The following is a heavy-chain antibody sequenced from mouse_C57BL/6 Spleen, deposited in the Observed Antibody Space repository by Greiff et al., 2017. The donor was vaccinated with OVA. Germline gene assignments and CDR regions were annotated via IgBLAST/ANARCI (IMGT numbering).Heavy chain of an antibody. D-gene: IGHD1-1*02. V-gene: IGHV14-4*01. Sequence: EVQLQQSGAELVRPGASVKLSCTASGFNIKDDYMHWVKQRPEQGLEWIGWIDPENGDTEYASKVQGKATITADTSSNTAYLQLSSLTSEDTAFYYFTTWGNGLDYWGQGTTLTVSS. J-gene: IGHJ2*01. CDR1: GFNIKDDY. CDR2: IDPENGDT. CDR3: TTWGNGLDY.